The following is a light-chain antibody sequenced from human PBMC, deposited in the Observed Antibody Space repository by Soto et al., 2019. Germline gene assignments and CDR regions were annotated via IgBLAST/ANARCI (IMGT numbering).Light chain of an antibody. CDR2: AAS. Sequence: AIQMTQSPSSLSASVGDRVTITCRAGQGIRYDVAWYQQKPGRAPKLLIYAASNLQSGVPSRFSGSGSGSEFTLIISSLQPEDFATYYCLQDYGYPRTFGQGTKVEI. CDR1: QGIRYD. J-gene: IGKJ1*01. CDR3: LQDYGYPRT. V-gene: IGKV1-6*01.